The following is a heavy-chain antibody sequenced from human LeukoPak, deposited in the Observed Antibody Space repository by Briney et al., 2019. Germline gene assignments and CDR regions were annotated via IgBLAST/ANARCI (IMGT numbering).Heavy chain of an antibody. CDR3: AREVELELLMRGDY. J-gene: IGHJ4*02. V-gene: IGHV1-2*02. Sequence: ASVRVSFKASGYTFTCYYIHWVRQAPGQGLEWMGWINPNSGGTNYAQKFQGRVTMTRDTSISTAYMELSRLRSDDTAVYYCAREVELELLMRGDYWGQGTLVTVSS. CDR1: GYTFTCYY. D-gene: IGHD1-26*01. CDR2: INPNSGGT.